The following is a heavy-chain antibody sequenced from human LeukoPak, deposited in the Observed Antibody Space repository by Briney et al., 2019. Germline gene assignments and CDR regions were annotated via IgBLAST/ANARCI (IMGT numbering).Heavy chain of an antibody. Sequence: SQTLSLTCTVSGGSISSGSYYWSWIRQPAGKGLEWIGRIYTSGSTNYNPSLKSRVTISVDTSKNQFSLKLSSVTAADTAVYYCAGGSSEMVWFDPWGQGTLVTVSS. J-gene: IGHJ5*02. CDR3: AGGSSEMVWFDP. D-gene: IGHD5-24*01. CDR1: GGSISSGSYY. V-gene: IGHV4-61*02. CDR2: IYTSGST.